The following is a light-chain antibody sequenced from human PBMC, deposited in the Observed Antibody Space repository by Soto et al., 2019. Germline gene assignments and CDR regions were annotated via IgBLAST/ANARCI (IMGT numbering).Light chain of an antibody. J-gene: IGKJ2*01. CDR1: QSITSY. CDR3: QQRSKWPDT. CDR2: DAS. V-gene: IGKV3-11*01. Sequence: EIVLTQSTATLSLSPGERATLSCRASQSITSYLAWYQQKPGQAPRLLIYDASNRATGIPARFSGSGSGTDFTLTISSLEPEDFVVYYCQQRSKWPDTFGQGTKLEIK.